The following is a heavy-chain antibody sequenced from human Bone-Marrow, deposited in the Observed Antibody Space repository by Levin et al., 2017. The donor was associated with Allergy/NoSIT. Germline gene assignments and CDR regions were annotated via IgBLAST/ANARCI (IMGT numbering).Heavy chain of an antibody. J-gene: IGHJ4*02. CDR1: GIPFSNYW. CDR3: AVRTLGY. Sequence: GGSLRLSCAASGIPFSNYWVTWVRQTPGRGLEWLANMKEDGSDIHYLDSVRGRFTISRDSAKNVLFLQMNTLRAEDTATYCCAVRTLGYWGQGTLVTVSS. D-gene: IGHD3-10*02. CDR2: MKEDGSDI. V-gene: IGHV3-7*02.